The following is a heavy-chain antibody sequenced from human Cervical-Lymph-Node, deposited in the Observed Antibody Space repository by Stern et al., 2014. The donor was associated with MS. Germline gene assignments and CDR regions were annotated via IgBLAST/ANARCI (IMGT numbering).Heavy chain of an antibody. V-gene: IGHV4-59*08. J-gene: IGHJ3*02. Sequence: VQLVESGPGLVKPSETLSLTCTVSGGSISSYYWSWIRQPPGKGLEWIGYIYYSGSPNYNPSLKSPVTISVATSKNQFSPKLCSVTAADTAVYYCARELELRIWGQGSMVTVSS. CDR1: GGSISSYY. CDR2: IYYSGSP. CDR3: ARELELRI. D-gene: IGHD1-7*01.